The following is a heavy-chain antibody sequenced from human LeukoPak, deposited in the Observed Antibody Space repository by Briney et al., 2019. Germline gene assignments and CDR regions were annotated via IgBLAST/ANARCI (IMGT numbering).Heavy chain of an antibody. Sequence: GGSLRLSCAASGFTFSSYWMHWVRQAPGKGLVWVSRINSDGSSTSYADSVKGRFTISRDNAKNTLYLQINSLRAEDTAVYYCARSGSADFWSGYFDYWGQGTLVTVSS. V-gene: IGHV3-74*01. D-gene: IGHD3-3*01. CDR2: INSDGSST. CDR1: GFTFSSYW. J-gene: IGHJ4*02. CDR3: ARSGSADFWSGYFDY.